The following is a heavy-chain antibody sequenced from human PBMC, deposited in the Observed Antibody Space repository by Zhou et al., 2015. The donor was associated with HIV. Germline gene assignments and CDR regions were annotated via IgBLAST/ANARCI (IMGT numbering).Heavy chain of an antibody. Sequence: QVQLVQSGAEVKKPGSSVKVSCKASGGTFSSYAISWVRQAPGQGLEWMGGIIPIFGTANYAQKFQGRVTITADESTSTAYMELSSLRSEDTAVYYCARYSATAVVTPWYFDLVGPWHPGHCPPQ. D-gene: IGHD4-23*01. V-gene: IGHV1-69*12. CDR1: GGTFSSYA. J-gene: IGHJ2*01. CDR3: ARYSATAVVTPWYFDL. CDR2: IIPIFGTA.